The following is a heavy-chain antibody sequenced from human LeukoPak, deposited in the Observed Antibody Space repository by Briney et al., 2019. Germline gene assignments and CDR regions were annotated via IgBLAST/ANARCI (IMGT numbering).Heavy chain of an antibody. CDR1: GYTFTSYG. J-gene: IGHJ3*02. CDR2: ISAYNGNT. CDR3: ASIRYYGSGSYYTVGAFDI. Sequence: ASVKVSCKASGYTFTSYGISGVRQAPGQGLEWMGWISAYNGNTNYAQKLQGRVTMTTDTSTSTAYMELRSLRSDDTAVYYCASIRYYGSGSYYTVGAFDIWGQGTMVTVSS. D-gene: IGHD3-10*01. V-gene: IGHV1-18*01.